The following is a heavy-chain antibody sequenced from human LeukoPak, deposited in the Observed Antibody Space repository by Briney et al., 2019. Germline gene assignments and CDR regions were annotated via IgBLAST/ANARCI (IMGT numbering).Heavy chain of an antibody. V-gene: IGHV4-39*07. J-gene: IGHJ4*02. CDR1: GGSISSSSYY. CDR2: IYYSGST. D-gene: IGHD3-16*01. CDR3: AREWGDPLTDY. Sequence: SETLSLTYTVSGGSISSSSYYWGWIRQPPGKGLEWIGSIYYSGSTYYNPSLKSRVTISVDTSKNQFSLKLSSVTAADTAVYYCAREWGDPLTDYWGQGTLVTVSS.